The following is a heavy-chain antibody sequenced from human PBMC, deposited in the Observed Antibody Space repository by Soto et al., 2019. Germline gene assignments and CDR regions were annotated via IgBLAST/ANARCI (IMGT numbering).Heavy chain of an antibody. Sequence: SETLSLTCTASGGSVSSGSYYWSWIRQPTGKGLEWFGYIDYSGSTNYNPSLKSRVNTSVDTSKNQFSQKLSSVTAADTAVYYCARDSARDGYPSPGYWGQGTLVTISS. D-gene: IGHD5-12*01. J-gene: IGHJ4*02. V-gene: IGHV4-61*01. CDR3: ARDSARDGYPSPGY. CDR2: IDYSGST. CDR1: GGSVSSGSYY.